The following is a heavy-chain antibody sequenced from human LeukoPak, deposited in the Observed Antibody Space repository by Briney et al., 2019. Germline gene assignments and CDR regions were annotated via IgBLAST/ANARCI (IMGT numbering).Heavy chain of an antibody. CDR3: ATFYDAKTPPKTL. J-gene: IGHJ4*02. V-gene: IGHV4-4*09. CDR2: IYTSGRI. D-gene: IGHD3-3*01. CDR1: GGSISSYY. Sequence: SETLSLTCTVSGGSISSYYWSWIRQPPGKGLEWLGYIYTSGRIDYNPSLKSRVTMSVDTSKNQLSMELRFLTAADTAVYYCATFYDAKTPPKTLWAQGTLV.